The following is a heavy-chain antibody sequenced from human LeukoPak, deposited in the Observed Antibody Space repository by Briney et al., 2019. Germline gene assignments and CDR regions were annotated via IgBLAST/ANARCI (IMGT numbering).Heavy chain of an antibody. D-gene: IGHD1-26*01. CDR1: GGSFSGYY. V-gene: IGHV4-34*01. CDR2: INHSGST. J-gene: IGHJ4*02. CDR3: ARTSGSSGSIDY. Sequence: KPSETLSLTCAVYGGSFSGYYWSWIRQPPGKGLEWIGEINHSGSTNYNPSLKSRVTISVDTSKNQFSLKLSSVTAADTAVYYCARTSGSSGSIDYWGQGTLVTVSS.